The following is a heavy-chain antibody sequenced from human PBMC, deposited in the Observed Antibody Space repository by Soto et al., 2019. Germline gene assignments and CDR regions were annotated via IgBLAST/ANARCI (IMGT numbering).Heavy chain of an antibody. D-gene: IGHD5-18*01. V-gene: IGHV3-7*01. J-gene: IGHJ4*02. CDR2: IKQDGSEK. Sequence: EVQLVESGGGLVQPGGSLRLSCAASGFTFSSYWMSWVRQAPGKGLEWVANIKQDGSEKYYVDSVKGRFTISRDNAKNSLYMHMNSLRAEDTAVYYCARLHGYGYYFDYWGQGTLVTVSS. CDR3: ARLHGYGYYFDY. CDR1: GFTFSSYW.